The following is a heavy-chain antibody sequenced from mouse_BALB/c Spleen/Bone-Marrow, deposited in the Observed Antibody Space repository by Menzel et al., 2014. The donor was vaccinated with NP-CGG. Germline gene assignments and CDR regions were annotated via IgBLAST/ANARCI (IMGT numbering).Heavy chain of an antibody. V-gene: IGHV1-80*01. J-gene: IGHJ2*01. D-gene: IGHD2-10*02. CDR1: GYAFSSYW. Sequence: QVHVKQSGAELVRPGSSVKISCKASGYAFSSYWMNWVKQRPGQGLEWIGQIYPGDGDTNYNGKSKGKATLTADKSSSTAYMQLSSLTSEDSAVYFCARQYGNYFDYWGQGTTLTVSS. CDR3: ARQYGNYFDY. CDR2: IYPGDGDT.